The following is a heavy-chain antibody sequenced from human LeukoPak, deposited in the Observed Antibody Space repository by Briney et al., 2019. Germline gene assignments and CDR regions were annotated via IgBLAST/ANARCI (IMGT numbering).Heavy chain of an antibody. D-gene: IGHD3-16*01. Sequence: GASVKVSCKASRYTFTSYGISWVRQAPGQGLEWMGWISAYNGNTNYAQKLQGRVTMTTDTSTSTAYMELRSLRSDDTAVYYCAADLSNPRMGASYLDSWGQGTLVTVSS. CDR1: RYTFTSYG. CDR3: AADLSNPRMGASYLDS. V-gene: IGHV1-18*01. CDR2: ISAYNGNT. J-gene: IGHJ4*02.